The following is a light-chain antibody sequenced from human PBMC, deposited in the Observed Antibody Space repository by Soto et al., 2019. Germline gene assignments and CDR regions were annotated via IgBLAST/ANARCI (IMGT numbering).Light chain of an antibody. CDR3: SSYTSSSALYV. V-gene: IGLV2-14*01. J-gene: IGLJ1*01. CDR1: SSDVGGYNY. Sequence: QSALAQPASVSESPGQSITISCTGTSSDVGGYNYVSWSQQHPGKAPKLMIYEVSNRPSGVSNRFSGSKSGNTAFLTIYGLQADDEADYHCSSYTSSSALYVFGTGTKLTVL. CDR2: EVS.